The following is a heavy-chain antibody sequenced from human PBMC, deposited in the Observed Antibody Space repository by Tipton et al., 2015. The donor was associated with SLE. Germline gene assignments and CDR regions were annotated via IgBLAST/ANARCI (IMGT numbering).Heavy chain of an antibody. CDR2: INHSGST. CDR3: ARDAYGSPPDY. D-gene: IGHD3-10*01. Sequence: TLSLTCTVSGGSISSSSYYWGWIRQPPGKGLEWIGEINHSGSTNYNPSLKSRVAILVDTSKNQFSLKLRSVTAADTAVYYCARDAYGSPPDYWGQGTLVTVSS. V-gene: IGHV4-39*07. J-gene: IGHJ4*02. CDR1: GGSISSSSYY.